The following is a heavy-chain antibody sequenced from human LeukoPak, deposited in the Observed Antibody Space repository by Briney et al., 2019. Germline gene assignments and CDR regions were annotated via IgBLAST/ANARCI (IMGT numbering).Heavy chain of an antibody. D-gene: IGHD5-12*01. V-gene: IGHV1-2*02. CDR2: INHNSGGT. J-gene: IGHJ4*02. CDR1: GYTFTGYY. CDR3: ARYWVGLRGVSYYFDY. Sequence: ASVKVSCKASGYTFTGYYMHWVRQAPGQGLEWMGWINHNSGGTNYAQKFQGRVTMTRYTSISTAYMELSRLRSDDTAVYYCARYWVGLRGVSYYFDYWGQGTLVTVSS.